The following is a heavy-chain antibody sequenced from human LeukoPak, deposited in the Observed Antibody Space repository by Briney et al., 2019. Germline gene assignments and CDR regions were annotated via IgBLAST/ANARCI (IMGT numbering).Heavy chain of an antibody. CDR2: ISGDAIYT. CDR3: AKNYGISRPFYDY. V-gene: IGHV3-23*01. J-gene: IGHJ4*02. Sequence: GGSLRLSCAASGFTFSNYAMTWVRQAPGKGLQWVSAISGDAIYTYYLDSVKGRFTTSRDNSKNTLFLQMNSLRADDTAVYYCAKNYGISRPFYDYWGQGIVVTVSS. D-gene: IGHD4-17*01. CDR1: GFTFSNYA.